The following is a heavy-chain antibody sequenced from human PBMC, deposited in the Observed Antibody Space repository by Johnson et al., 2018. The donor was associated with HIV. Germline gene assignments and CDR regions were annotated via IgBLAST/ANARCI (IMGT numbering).Heavy chain of an antibody. Sequence: QVQLVESGGGVVQPGRSLRLSCAASGFTFSSYAMHWVRQAPAKGLEWVAVISYDGSDKYYAASVKGRFTISRDSSKNTLYLQMNSLRAEDTALYYCARRGGSGWSAFDIWGQGTIVTVSS. CDR1: GFTFSSYA. CDR2: ISYDGSDK. CDR3: ARRGGSGWSAFDI. V-gene: IGHV3-30*04. D-gene: IGHD6-19*01. J-gene: IGHJ3*02.